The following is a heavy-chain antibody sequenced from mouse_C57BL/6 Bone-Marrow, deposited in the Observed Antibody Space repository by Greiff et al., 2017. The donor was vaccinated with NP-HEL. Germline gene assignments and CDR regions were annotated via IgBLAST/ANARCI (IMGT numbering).Heavy chain of an antibody. CDR1: GFSLTSYG. D-gene: IGHD1-1*01. V-gene: IGHV2-2*01. CDR3: ARGGYYGSSYPYWYFDV. CDR2: IWSGGST. Sequence: VQLQQSGPGLVQPSQSLSITCTVSGFSLTSYGVHWVRQSPGKGLEWLGVIWSGGSTDYNAAFISRLSISKDNSKSQVFFKMNSLQADDTAIYYCARGGYYGSSYPYWYFDVWGTGTTVTVSS. J-gene: IGHJ1*03.